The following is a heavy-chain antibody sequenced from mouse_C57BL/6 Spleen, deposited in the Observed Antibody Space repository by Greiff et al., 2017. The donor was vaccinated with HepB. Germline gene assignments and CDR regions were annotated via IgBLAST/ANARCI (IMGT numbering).Heavy chain of an antibody. J-gene: IGHJ4*01. D-gene: IGHD1-1*01. CDR3: ARERAYGSDAMDY. CDR1: GFTFNSYG. CDR2: ISSGGSYT. V-gene: IGHV5-6*01. Sequence: EVQRVESGGDLVKPGGSLKLSCAASGFTFNSYGMSWVRQTPDKRLEWVATISSGGSYTYYPDSVKGRFTISRDNAKNTLYLQMSSLKSEDTAMYYCARERAYGSDAMDYWGQGTSVTVSS.